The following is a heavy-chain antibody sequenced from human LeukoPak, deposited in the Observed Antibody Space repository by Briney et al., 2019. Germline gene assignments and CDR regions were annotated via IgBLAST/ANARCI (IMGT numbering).Heavy chain of an antibody. D-gene: IGHD6-13*01. V-gene: IGHV4-34*01. J-gene: IGHJ4*02. CDR3: ATPGIAAAGYYFDY. Sequence: SETLSLTCAVYGGSFSGYYRSWIRQPPGKGLEWIGEINHSGSTNYNPSLKSRVTISVDTSKNQFSLKLSSVTAADTAVYYCATPGIAAAGYYFDYWGQGTLVTVSS. CDR1: GGSFSGYY. CDR2: INHSGST.